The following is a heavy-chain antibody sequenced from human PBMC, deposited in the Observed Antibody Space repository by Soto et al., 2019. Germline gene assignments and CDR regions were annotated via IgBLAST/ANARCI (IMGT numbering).Heavy chain of an antibody. CDR3: ARLIHCKTTSCYFDY. CDR1: GGSITNYY. J-gene: IGHJ4*02. Sequence: SETLSLTCTVSGGSITNYYWNWIRQTPGKGLEWIADFFYSGTTYYNPSLKSRVTISGDTSKNQFSLKLSSVTAADTAVFYCARLIHCKTTSCYFDYWGQGTLVTVSS. CDR2: FFYSGTT. V-gene: IGHV4-59*08. D-gene: IGHD2-2*01.